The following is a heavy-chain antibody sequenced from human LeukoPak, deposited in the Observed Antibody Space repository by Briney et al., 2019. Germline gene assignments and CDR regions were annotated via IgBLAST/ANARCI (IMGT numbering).Heavy chain of an antibody. Sequence: GGSLRLSCAASGFTFSSYGMNWVRQAPGKGLEWVSSISSSSSYIYYADSVKGRFTISRDNAKNSLYLQMNSLRAEDTAVYYCARGVGIAAAGSLDYWGQGTLVTVSS. D-gene: IGHD6-13*01. CDR1: GFTFSSYG. V-gene: IGHV3-21*01. CDR2: ISSSSSYI. CDR3: ARGVGIAAAGSLDY. J-gene: IGHJ4*02.